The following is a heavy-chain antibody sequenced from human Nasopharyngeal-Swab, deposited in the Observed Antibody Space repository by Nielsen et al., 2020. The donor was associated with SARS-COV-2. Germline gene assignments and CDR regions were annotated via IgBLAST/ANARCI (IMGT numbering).Heavy chain of an antibody. Sequence: VRQAPGKGLEWVSYISSSSSIIYYADSVKGRFTISRDNAKNSLYLQMNSLRAEDTAVYYCARVRRDGYNLHFDYWGQGTTVTVSS. CDR2: ISSSSSII. CDR3: ARVRRDGYNLHFDY. D-gene: IGHD5-24*01. J-gene: IGHJ4*02. V-gene: IGHV3-48*04.